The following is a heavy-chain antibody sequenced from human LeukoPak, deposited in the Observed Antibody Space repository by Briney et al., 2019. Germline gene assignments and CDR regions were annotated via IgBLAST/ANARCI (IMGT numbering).Heavy chain of an antibody. CDR1: VFTLCNYS. CDR3: ARGREWELPNVCCDS. V-gene: IGHV3-48*02. CDR2: ISRSSSTM. Sequence: GGSLRLSCADSVFTLCNYSINSVRQAPGKGLEGVSYISRSSSTMYYADSVKGRFTISRDDAKNSLYLQMNSLRDEDTAVYYWARGREWELPNVCCDSWGQGTLVTVSS. D-gene: IGHD1-26*01. J-gene: IGHJ5*01.